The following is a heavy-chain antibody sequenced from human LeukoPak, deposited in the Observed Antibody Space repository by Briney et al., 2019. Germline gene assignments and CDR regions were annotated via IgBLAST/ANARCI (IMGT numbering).Heavy chain of an antibody. J-gene: IGHJ4*02. CDR3: ARGVTPQLDY. D-gene: IGHD4-23*01. V-gene: IGHV4-34*01. CDR2: INHSGST. Sequence: SETLSLTCAVYGGSFSGYYWSWIRQPPGKGLEWIGEINHSGSTNYNPSLKSRVTISVDTSKNQFSLKLSSVTAADTAVYYCARGVTPQLDYWGQGTLVIVSS. CDR1: GGSFSGYY.